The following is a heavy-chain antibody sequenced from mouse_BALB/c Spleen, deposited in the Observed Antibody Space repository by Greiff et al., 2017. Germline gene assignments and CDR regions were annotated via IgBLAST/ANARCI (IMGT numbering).Heavy chain of an antibody. CDR3: ARFTTVVASHWYFDV. D-gene: IGHD1-1*01. CDR1: GDSITSGY. V-gene: IGHV3-8*02. J-gene: IGHJ1*01. Sequence: VQLQQSGPSLVKPSQTLSLTCSVTGDSITSGYWNWIRKFPGNKLEYMGYISYSGSTYYNPSLKSRISITRDTSKNQYYLQLNSVTTEDTATYYCARFTTVVASHWYFDVWGAGTTVTVSS. CDR2: ISYSGST.